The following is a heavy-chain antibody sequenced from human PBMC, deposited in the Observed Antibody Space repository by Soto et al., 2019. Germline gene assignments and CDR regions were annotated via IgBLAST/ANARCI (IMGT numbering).Heavy chain of an antibody. CDR2: ISPYNGNT. J-gene: IGHJ4*02. CDR3: ARVLLASDN. D-gene: IGHD2-15*01. V-gene: IGHV1-18*01. Sequence: SVKVSCKASVYPFTSYVISLVRQAPGQGLEWMGWISPYNGNTNYAQKLQGRVTMTTDTSTSTAYMELRSLRSDDTAVYYCARVLLASDNWGQGTLVTVSS. CDR1: VYPFTSYV.